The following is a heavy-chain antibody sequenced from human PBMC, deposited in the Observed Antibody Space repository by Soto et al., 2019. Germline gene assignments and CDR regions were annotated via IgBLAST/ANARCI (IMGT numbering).Heavy chain of an antibody. D-gene: IGHD4-4*01. Sequence: GGSLRLSCSASGFTFSSYAMHWVRQAPGKGLEYVSAISSNGGSTYYADSVKGRFTISRDNSKNTLYLQMSSLRAEDTAVYYCVKDSSDSNHPPGYYGMDVWGQGTTVTVSS. CDR2: ISSNGGST. CDR3: VKDSSDSNHPPGYYGMDV. V-gene: IGHV3-64D*08. J-gene: IGHJ6*02. CDR1: GFTFSSYA.